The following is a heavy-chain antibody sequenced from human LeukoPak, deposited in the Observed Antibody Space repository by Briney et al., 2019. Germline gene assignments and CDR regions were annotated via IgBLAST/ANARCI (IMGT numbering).Heavy chain of an antibody. V-gene: IGHV7-4-1*02. CDR3: ARGMPEYYYGSGREVGLY. CDR1: GYTFTSYA. J-gene: IGHJ4*02. Sequence: ASVKVSCKASGYTFTSYAMNWVRQAPGQGLEWMGWINTNTGNPTYAQGFTGRFVFSLDTSVSTAYLQISSLKAEDTAVYYCARGMPEYYYGSGREVGLYWGQGTLVTVSS. D-gene: IGHD3-10*01. CDR2: INTNTGNP.